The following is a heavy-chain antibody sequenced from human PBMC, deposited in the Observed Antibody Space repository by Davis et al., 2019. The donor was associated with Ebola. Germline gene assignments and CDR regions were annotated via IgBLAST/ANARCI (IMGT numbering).Heavy chain of an antibody. D-gene: IGHD6-13*01. CDR3: GAAAGFSYYYYYYMDV. V-gene: IGHV1-69*10. CDR2: IIPILGIA. J-gene: IGHJ6*03. CDR1: GGTFSSYA. Sequence: SVKVSCKASGGTFSSYAISWVRQAPGQGLEWMGGIIPILGIASYAQKFQGRVTITADKSTSTAYMELSSLRSEDTAVYYCGAAAGFSYYYYYYMDVWGKGTTVTVSS.